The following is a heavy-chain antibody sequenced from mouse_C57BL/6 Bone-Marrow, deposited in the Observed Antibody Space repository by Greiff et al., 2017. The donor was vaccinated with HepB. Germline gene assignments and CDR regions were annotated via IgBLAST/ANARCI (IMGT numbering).Heavy chain of an antibody. Sequence: EVKLVESGGDLVKPGGSLKLSCAASGFTFSSYGMSWVRQTPDKRLGWVATISSGGSYTYYPDSVKGRFTISRDNAKNTLYLQMSSLKSEDTAMYYCARHEGTGYWGQGTLVTVSA. CDR2: ISSGGSYT. D-gene: IGHD3-3*01. J-gene: IGHJ3*02. CDR3: ARHEGTGY. CDR1: GFTFSSYG. V-gene: IGHV5-6*01.